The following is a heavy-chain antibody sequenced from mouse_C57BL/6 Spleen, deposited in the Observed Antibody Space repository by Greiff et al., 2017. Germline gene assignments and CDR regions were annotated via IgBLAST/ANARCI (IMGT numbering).Heavy chain of an antibody. CDR2: IDPETGGT. CDR1: GYTFTDYE. V-gene: IGHV1-15*01. CDR3: TRSWFYYFDC. J-gene: IGHJ2*01. D-gene: IGHD2-2*01. Sequence: QVQLQQSGAELVRPGASVTLSCKASGYTFTDYEMHWVKQTPVHGLEWIGAIDPETGGTAYNQKFKGKAILTADKSSSTAYMELRSLTSEDSAVYYCTRSWFYYFDCWGKGTTLTVSS.